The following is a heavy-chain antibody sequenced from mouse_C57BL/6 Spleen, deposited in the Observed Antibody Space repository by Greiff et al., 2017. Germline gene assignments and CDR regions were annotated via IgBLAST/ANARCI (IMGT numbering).Heavy chain of an antibody. V-gene: IGHV1-7*01. CDR1: GYTFTSYW. CDR3: ARSGTTVVATGYYAMDY. D-gene: IGHD1-1*01. CDR2: INPSSGYT. Sequence: VQLQQSGAELAKPGASVKLSCKASGYTFTSYWMHWVKQRPGQGLEWIGYINPSSGYTKYNQKFKDKATLTADKSSSTAYMQLSSLTYEDSAVYYCARSGTTVVATGYYAMDYWVQGTAVTVTS. J-gene: IGHJ4*01.